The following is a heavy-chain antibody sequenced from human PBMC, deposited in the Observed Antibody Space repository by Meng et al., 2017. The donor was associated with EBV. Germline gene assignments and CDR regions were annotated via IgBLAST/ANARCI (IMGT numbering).Heavy chain of an antibody. Sequence: QVQRQQWGAGLLKPSETLCLTCAVYGGSFSGYYWSWIRQPPGKGLEWIGEINHSGSTNYNPSLKSRVTISVDTSKNQFSLKLSSVTAADTAVYYCARGRWLQPGSYFDYWGQGTLVTVSS. CDR1: GGSFSGYY. J-gene: IGHJ4*02. D-gene: IGHD5-24*01. CDR3: ARGRWLQPGSYFDY. V-gene: IGHV4-34*01. CDR2: INHSGST.